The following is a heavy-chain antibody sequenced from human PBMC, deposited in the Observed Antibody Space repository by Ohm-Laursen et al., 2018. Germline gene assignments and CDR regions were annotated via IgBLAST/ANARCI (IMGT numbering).Heavy chain of an antibody. CDR3: ARGVRLLYKVGALVY. Sequence: ASVKVSCKASGHTFSDYYMHWVRQAPGQGLEWMGRISPNSGGTNYAQKFQGRVTMTRDTSISTAYMELSRLRSDDTAVYYCARGVRLLYKVGALVYWGQGTLVTVSS. J-gene: IGHJ4*02. CDR2: ISPNSGGT. V-gene: IGHV1-2*06. CDR1: GHTFSDYY. D-gene: IGHD1-26*01.